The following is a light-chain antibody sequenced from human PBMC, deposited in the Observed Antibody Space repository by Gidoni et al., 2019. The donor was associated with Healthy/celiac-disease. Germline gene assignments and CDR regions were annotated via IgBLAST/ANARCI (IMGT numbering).Light chain of an antibody. CDR2: EPS. V-gene: IGKV1-5*03. J-gene: IGKJ4*01. Sequence: DIQMTQSPSTLSAPVGDRVTIPCRASPSISSWLAWYQQKPGQAPMVRVYEPSSLESGVPSRCSGNGSGTEFTLTIRSLQPDDFATYYCRQYNSGSFGGGTRVEIK. CDR3: RQYNSGS. CDR1: PSISSW.